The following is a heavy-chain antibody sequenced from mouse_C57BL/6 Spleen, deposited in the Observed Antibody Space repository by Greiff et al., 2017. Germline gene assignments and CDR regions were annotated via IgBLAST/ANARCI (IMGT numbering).Heavy chain of an antibody. Sequence: VQLQQSGPGLVQPSQSLSITCTVSGFSLTSYGVHWVRQSPGKGLEWLGVIWSGGSTDYNAAFISRLSISKDNSKSQVFFKMNSLQADDEAIYYCARATVVATEYAMDYWGQGTSVTVSS. CDR2: IWSGGST. CDR3: ARATVVATEYAMDY. CDR1: GFSLTSYG. D-gene: IGHD1-1*01. V-gene: IGHV2-2*01. J-gene: IGHJ4*01.